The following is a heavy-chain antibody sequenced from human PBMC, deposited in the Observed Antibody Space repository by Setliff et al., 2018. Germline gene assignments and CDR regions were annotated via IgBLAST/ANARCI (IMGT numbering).Heavy chain of an antibody. V-gene: IGHV1-18*01. CDR1: GYTFTSYG. CDR3: ARDADHYDTDENPIFDY. CDR2: INTCNGDT. J-gene: IGHJ4*02. Sequence: ASVKVSCKASGYTFTSYGISWVRQAPGRGLEWMAYINTCNGDTYYAQKFQGRVTMTTDTSTSTASMELGSLRSDDTAMYYCARDADHYDTDENPIFDYWGQGTLVTVSS. D-gene: IGHD3-9*01.